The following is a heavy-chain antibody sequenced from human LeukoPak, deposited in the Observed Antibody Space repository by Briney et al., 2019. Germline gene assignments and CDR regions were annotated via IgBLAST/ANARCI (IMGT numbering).Heavy chain of an antibody. V-gene: IGHV3-23*01. J-gene: IGHJ4*02. CDR3: AKWGIGYYYDSSGYYFDY. CDR2: ISGSGGST. D-gene: IGHD3-22*01. CDR1: GFTFSSYA. Sequence: GGSLRLSCAASGFTFSSYAMSWVRQAPGKGLEWVSAISGSGGSTYYADSVKGRFTISRDNSKNTLYLQMNSLRAEDTAVYYCAKWGIGYYYDSSGYYFDYWGQGTLVTVSS.